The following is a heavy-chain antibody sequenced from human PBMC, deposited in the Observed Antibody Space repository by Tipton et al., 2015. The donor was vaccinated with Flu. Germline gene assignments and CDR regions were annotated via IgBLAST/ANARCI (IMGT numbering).Heavy chain of an antibody. CDR1: GYSISSGYY. Sequence: TLSLTCAVSGYSISSGYYWGWIRQPPGKGLEWIGEINHSGGTNYNPSLKSRVSISVDTSKNQFSMHLSSVTAADTAVYYCARERYHYDPSGQDYWGQGTLVTVSS. V-gene: IGHV4-38-2*02. CDR2: INHSGGT. J-gene: IGHJ4*02. CDR3: ARERYHYDPSGQDY. D-gene: IGHD3-22*01.